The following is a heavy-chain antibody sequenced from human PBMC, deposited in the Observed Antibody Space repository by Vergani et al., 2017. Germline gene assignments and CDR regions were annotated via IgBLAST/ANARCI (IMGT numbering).Heavy chain of an antibody. CDR1: GYTFTTYP. D-gene: IGHD3-16*01. Sequence: QVQLEQSGSELKNPGASVTVSCKASGYTFTTYPMNWVRQAPGQGLEWMGWINTNTAKPTYAQGFTGRFVFSLDTSVSTAYLQISNLKPEDTAVYYCARVLGDPYYYYMDVWGQGTTVTVSS. J-gene: IGHJ6*03. V-gene: IGHV7-4-1*02. CDR3: ARVLGDPYYYYMDV. CDR2: INTNTAKP.